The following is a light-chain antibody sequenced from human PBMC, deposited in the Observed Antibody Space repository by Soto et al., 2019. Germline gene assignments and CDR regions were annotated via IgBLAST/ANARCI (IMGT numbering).Light chain of an antibody. Sequence: SVLTQPASVSWSPGQSITISCTGTSSDVGGYNYVSWYQQHPGKAPKLMIYDVSNRPSGVSNRFSGSKSGNTASLTISGLQAEDEADYYCSSYTSSSLYVFGTGTKVTVL. CDR2: DVS. V-gene: IGLV2-14*01. CDR1: SSDVGGYNY. J-gene: IGLJ1*01. CDR3: SSYTSSSLYV.